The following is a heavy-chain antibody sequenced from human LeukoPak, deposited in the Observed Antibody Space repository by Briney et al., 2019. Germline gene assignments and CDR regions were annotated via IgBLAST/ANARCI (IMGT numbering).Heavy chain of an antibody. CDR3: AREPVTTYGYYYYYMDV. J-gene: IGHJ6*03. CDR2: ISAYNGNT. V-gene: IGHV1-18*01. Sequence: ASVKVSCKASGYTFTSYGISWVRQAPGQGLEWMGWISAYNGNTNYAQKLQGRVTMTTDTSTSTAYMELRSLRSDDTAVYYCAREPVTTYGYYYYYMDVWGKGTTVTVS. D-gene: IGHD4-17*01. CDR1: GYTFTSYG.